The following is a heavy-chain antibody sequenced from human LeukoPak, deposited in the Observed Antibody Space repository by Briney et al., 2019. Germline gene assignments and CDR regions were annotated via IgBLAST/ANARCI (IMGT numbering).Heavy chain of an antibody. J-gene: IGHJ4*02. V-gene: IGHV3-7*01. CDR1: GFSFNSDW. CDR3: TRRLDD. Sequence: GGSLRLSRAASGFSFNSDWMDWVRQASGKGLEWVANIKHDESEKNYLDSVKGRFTISRDNAQNSLYLQMNGLRVEDTAVYYCTRRLDDWGQGTLVTVSS. CDR2: IKHDESEK. D-gene: IGHD3-16*01.